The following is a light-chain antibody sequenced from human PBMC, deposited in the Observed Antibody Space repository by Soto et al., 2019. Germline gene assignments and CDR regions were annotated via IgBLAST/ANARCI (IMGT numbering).Light chain of an antibody. J-gene: IGLJ2*01. CDR3: SSYTSSSTLDVV. Sequence: QSALTQPASVSGSPGQSITISCTGTSSDVGAYNYVSWYQQHPGKAPKLMIYDVSYRPSGVSNHFSGSKSGNTASLTISGLQAEDEADYSCSSYTSSSTLDVVFGGGTKLTVL. CDR1: SSDVGAYNY. CDR2: DVS. V-gene: IGLV2-14*01.